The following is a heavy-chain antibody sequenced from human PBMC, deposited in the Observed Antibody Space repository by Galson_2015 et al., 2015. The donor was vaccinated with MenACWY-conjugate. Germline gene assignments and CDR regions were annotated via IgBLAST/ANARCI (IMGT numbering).Heavy chain of an antibody. CDR2: ISYDGSNK. Sequence: SLRLSCAASGFTFSSYAMHWVRQAPGKGLEWVAVISYDGSNKYYADSVKGRFTISRDNSKNTLYLQMNSLRAEDTAVYYCARDRDIVATMGRGIDYWGQGTLVTVSS. V-gene: IGHV3-30*04. J-gene: IGHJ4*02. CDR1: GFTFSSYA. CDR3: ARDRDIVATMGRGIDY. D-gene: IGHD5-12*01.